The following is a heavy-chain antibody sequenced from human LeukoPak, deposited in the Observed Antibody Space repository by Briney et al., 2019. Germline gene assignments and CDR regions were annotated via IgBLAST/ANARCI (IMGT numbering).Heavy chain of an antibody. J-gene: IGHJ4*02. D-gene: IGHD6-6*01. CDR2: INHSGST. CDR1: GGSFSGYY. CDR3: ARGRLAARHYFDY. Sequence: SETLCLTCAVYGGSFSGYYWSWIRQPPGKGLEWIGEINHSGSTNYNPSLKSRVTISVDTSKNQFSLKLSSVTAAGTAVYYCARGRLAARHYFDYWGQGTLVTVSS. V-gene: IGHV4-34*01.